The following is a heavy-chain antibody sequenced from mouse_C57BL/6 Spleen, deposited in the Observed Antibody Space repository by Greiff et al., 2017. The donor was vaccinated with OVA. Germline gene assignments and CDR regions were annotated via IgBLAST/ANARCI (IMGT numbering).Heavy chain of an antibody. CDR1: GFTFSDYY. CDR2: ISNGGGST. D-gene: IGHD1-1*01. J-gene: IGHJ4*01. CDR3: ARRSSSYLDY. Sequence: EVKVVESGGGLVQPGGSLKLSCAASGFTFSDYYMYWVRQTPEKRLEWVAYISNGGGSTYYPDTVKGRFTISRDNAKNTLYLQMSRLKSEDTAMYYCARRSSSYLDYWGQGTSVTVSS. V-gene: IGHV5-12*01.